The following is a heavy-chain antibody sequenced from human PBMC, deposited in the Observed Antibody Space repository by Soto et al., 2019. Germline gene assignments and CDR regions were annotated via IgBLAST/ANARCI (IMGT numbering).Heavy chain of an antibody. CDR2: IYYSGST. CDR3: ARGGWRQIDY. V-gene: IGHV4-59*08. Sequence: QVQLQESGPGLVKPSETLSLTCSVSGGSIGSYYWSWIRQPPGKGLEWIGYIYYSGSTNYNPSLKSRVTISVDTSMNQFSLKLSSVTAADTAVYYCARGGWRQIDYWGQGTLVTVSS. D-gene: IGHD3-3*01. CDR1: GGSIGSYY. J-gene: IGHJ4*02.